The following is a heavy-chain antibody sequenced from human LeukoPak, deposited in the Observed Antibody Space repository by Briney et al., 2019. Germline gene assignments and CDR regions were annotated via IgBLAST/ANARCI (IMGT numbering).Heavy chain of an antibody. CDR2: IYYSGTT. J-gene: IGHJ4*02. V-gene: IGHV4-31*03. CDR3: ARGQLRLSN. CDR1: GDSISSSDNY. Sequence: SQTLSLTCTVSGDSISSSDNYWSWIRQHPGKGLEWLGYIYYSGTTSYNPSLKSRLTISIDSSKNQFSLEVNSVTAADTAVYYCARGQLRLSNWGQGSLVIVSS. D-gene: IGHD6-25*01.